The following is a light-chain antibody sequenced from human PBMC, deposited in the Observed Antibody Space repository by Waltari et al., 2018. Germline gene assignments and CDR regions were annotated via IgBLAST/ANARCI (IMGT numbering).Light chain of an antibody. CDR2: EVN. V-gene: IGLV2-8*01. CDR1: SSDIGTYKF. CDR3: SSYAGTKKLL. J-gene: IGLJ2*01. Sequence: QSALTQPPSASGSPGQSVPISCRGSSSDIGTYKFVSWYQQHPGKSPKLIIYEVNQRPSGVPDRFSGSKSGNTASLTVSGLLPEDEADYYCSSYAGTKKLLFGGVTKLTVL.